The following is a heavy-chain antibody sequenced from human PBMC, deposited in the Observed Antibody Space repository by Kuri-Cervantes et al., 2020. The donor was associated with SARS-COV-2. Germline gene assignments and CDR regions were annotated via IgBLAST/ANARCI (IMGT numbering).Heavy chain of an antibody. V-gene: IGHV1-45*02. Sequence: SVKVSCKASGYTFTGYYMHWVRQAPGQGPEWMGWITPFNGNTNYAQKFQDRVTITRDRSASTAYMELSSLRSEDTAMYYCAKDMTPDYGGNVDYWGQGTLVTVSS. J-gene: IGHJ4*02. CDR3: AKDMTPDYGGNVDY. D-gene: IGHD4-23*01. CDR2: ITPFNGNT. CDR1: GYTFTGYY.